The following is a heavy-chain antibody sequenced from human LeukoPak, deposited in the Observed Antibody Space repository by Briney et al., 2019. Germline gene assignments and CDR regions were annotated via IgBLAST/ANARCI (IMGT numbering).Heavy chain of an antibody. Sequence: SETLSLTCTVFGSSINSVYSWGWIRQPPGKGLEWIGSIYHNGNTYYNSSLKSRVTITVHTSENQFSLKLSSVTAADTAVYYCASYKTYYDSSGHPLDYWGKGTLVSVSS. CDR3: ASYKTYYDSSGHPLDY. CDR1: GSSINSVYS. D-gene: IGHD3-22*01. V-gene: IGHV4-38-2*02. CDR2: IYHNGNT. J-gene: IGHJ4*02.